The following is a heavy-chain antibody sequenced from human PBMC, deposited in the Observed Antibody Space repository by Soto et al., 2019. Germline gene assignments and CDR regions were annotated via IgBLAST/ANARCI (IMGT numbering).Heavy chain of an antibody. CDR2: INHSGST. J-gene: IGHJ5*02. CDR3: ARGPSYMTTVVIGWFDP. CDR1: GGSFSGYY. D-gene: IGHD4-17*01. Sequence: SQTLSLTCAVYGGSFSGYYWSWIRQPPGKGLEWIGEINHSGSTNYNPSLKSRVTISVDTSKNQFSLKLSSVTAADTAVYYCARGPSYMTTVVIGWFDPWGQGTLVTVSS. V-gene: IGHV4-34*01.